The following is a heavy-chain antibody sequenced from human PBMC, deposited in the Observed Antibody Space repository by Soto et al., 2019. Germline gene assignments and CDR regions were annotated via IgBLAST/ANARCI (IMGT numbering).Heavy chain of an antibody. J-gene: IGHJ6*02. Sequence: GGSLRLSCAASGFTFSSYWMTWVRQAPGKGLEWVANIKQNGSEENYVDSVKGRFTISRDNAKSSLYLQMNSLRAEDTAVYYCAREKGFRYTVTTPKYNYGMDVWGQGTTVTVSS. CDR2: IKQNGSEE. V-gene: IGHV3-7*01. CDR3: AREKGFRYTVTTPKYNYGMDV. D-gene: IGHD4-17*01. CDR1: GFTFSSYW.